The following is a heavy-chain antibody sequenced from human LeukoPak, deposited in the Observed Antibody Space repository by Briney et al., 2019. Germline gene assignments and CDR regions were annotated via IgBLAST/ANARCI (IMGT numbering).Heavy chain of an antibody. Sequence: PPGRSLRLSCAASGFTFADYSMHWVRQAPGKGLEWVSGISWNSGSIGYADSGKGRFTISRDNAKNSLYLQMNSLRAEDMALYYCAKDLYSSGWYGGFDYWGQGTLVTVSS. CDR3: AKDLYSSGWYGGFDY. V-gene: IGHV3-9*03. D-gene: IGHD6-19*01. CDR1: GFTFADYS. J-gene: IGHJ4*02. CDR2: ISWNSGSI.